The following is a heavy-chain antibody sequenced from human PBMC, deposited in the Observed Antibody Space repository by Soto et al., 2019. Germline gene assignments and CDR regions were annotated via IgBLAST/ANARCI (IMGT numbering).Heavy chain of an antibody. CDR3: ARTALGWFDP. CDR2: IFYSGRSGST. D-gene: IGHD2-21*02. J-gene: IGHJ5*02. CDR1: GGSISSYY. V-gene: IGHV4-59*01. Sequence: SETLSLTCSVSGGSISSYYWSWIRQPPGKGLEWIGYIFYSGRSGSTNHNPSLKSRVTISEDTSKNQFSLKLSSVTAADTAVYYCARTALGWFDPWGQGTLVTVSS.